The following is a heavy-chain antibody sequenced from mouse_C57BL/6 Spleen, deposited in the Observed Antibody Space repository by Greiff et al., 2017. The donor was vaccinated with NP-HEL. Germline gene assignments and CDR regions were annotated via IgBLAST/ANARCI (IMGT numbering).Heavy chain of an antibody. J-gene: IGHJ2*01. Sequence: EVQVVESGPGLVKPSQSLSLTCSVTGYSITSGYYWNWIRQFPGNKLEWMGYISYDGSNNYNPSLKNRISITRDTSKNQFFLKLNSVTTEDTATYYCAREEIYSNYLDYWGQGTTLTVSS. V-gene: IGHV3-6*01. CDR3: AREEIYSNYLDY. CDR1: GYSITSGYY. D-gene: IGHD2-5*01. CDR2: ISYDGSN.